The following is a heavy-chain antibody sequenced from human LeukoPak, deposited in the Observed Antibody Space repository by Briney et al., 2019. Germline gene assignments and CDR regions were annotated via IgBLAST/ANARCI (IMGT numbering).Heavy chain of an antibody. J-gene: IGHJ4*02. D-gene: IGHD3-22*01. Sequence: NPGGSLRLSCAASGFTFSSYSMNWVRQAPGKGLEWVGRIKSKTDGGTTDYAAPVKGRFTISRDDSKNTLYLQMNSLKTEDTALYYCSTEVDSSGYYDYWGQGTLVTVSS. CDR3: STEVDSSGYYDY. CDR2: IKSKTDGGTT. CDR1: GFTFSSYS. V-gene: IGHV3-15*01.